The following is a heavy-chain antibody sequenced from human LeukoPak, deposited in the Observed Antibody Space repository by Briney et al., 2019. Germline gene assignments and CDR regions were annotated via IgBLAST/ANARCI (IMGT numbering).Heavy chain of an antibody. CDR1: GYTFTGYY. CDR2: INLISGDT. CDR3: GRHDLAAAGIDN. J-gene: IGHJ4*02. Sequence: GASVKVSCKASGYTFTGYYMHWVRQAPGQGLEWMGWINLISGDTKYAQSFQGRVTMTRDTFISTTYMELSDLGSDDTAVYYCGRHDLAAAGIDNWGQGTLVTVSS. D-gene: IGHD6-13*01. V-gene: IGHV1-2*02.